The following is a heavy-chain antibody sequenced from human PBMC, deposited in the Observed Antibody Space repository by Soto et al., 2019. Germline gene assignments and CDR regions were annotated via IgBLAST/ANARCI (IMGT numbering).Heavy chain of an antibody. J-gene: IGHJ4*02. CDR3: ARRYGGNFDY. CDR2: IYYSGST. Sequence: QVQLQESGPGLVKPSETLSLTCTVSGGSIRSYYWSWIRQPPGKGLEWIGYIYYSGSTNYNPSLKSRVTISVDTSKNQFSLKLSSVTAADTAVYYGARRYGGNFDYWGQGTLVTVSS. CDR1: GGSIRSYY. V-gene: IGHV4-59*01. D-gene: IGHD1-26*01.